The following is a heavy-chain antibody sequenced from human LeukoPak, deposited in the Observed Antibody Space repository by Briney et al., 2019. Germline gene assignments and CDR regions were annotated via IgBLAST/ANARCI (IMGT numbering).Heavy chain of an antibody. D-gene: IGHD3-22*01. CDR3: ARGLPYYDSSGPQTNWFDP. V-gene: IGHV4-34*01. J-gene: IGHJ5*02. CDR2: INHSGST. CDR1: GGSFSGYY. Sequence: SETLSLTCAVYGGSFSGYYWSWIRQPPGKGLEWIGEINHSGSTNYNPSLKSRVTISVDTSKNQFSLKLSSVTAADTAVYYCARGLPYYDSSGPQTNWFDPWGQGTLVTVSS.